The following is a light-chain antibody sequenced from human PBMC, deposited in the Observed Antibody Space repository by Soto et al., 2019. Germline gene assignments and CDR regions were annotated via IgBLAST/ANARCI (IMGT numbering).Light chain of an antibody. Sequence: VLTQPPSASGTPGQRVTISCSGSSSNIGSNYVYWYQQLPGTAPKLLIYSNNQRPSGVPDRFSGSKSGTSASLAISGLRSEDEADYYCAAWDDSLSGPVFGGGTKVTVL. J-gene: IGLJ2*01. CDR2: SNN. V-gene: IGLV1-47*02. CDR3: AAWDDSLSGPV. CDR1: SSNIGSNY.